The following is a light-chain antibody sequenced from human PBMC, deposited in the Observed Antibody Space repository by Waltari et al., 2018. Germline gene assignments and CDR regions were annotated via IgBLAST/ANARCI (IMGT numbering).Light chain of an antibody. CDR1: SGHSSNV. V-gene: IGLV4-69*01. Sequence: QLVLTQSPSASASLGASVKLTCTLSSGHSSNVIAWHQQQPEKGPRYLMKVNRDGSHSKGDEIPDRFSGSSSGAERYLTISGLQSEDEADYYCQTGGHGTWVFGGGTKLTVL. J-gene: IGLJ3*02. CDR3: QTGGHGTWV. CDR2: VNRDGSH.